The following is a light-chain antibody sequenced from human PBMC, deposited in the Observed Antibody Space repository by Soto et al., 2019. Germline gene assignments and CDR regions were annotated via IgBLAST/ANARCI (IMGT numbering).Light chain of an antibody. CDR1: QSISTY. CDR2: AAS. V-gene: IGKV1-5*01. J-gene: IGKJ1*01. Sequence: DIQMTQSPSPLSASVGDRVTITCRASQSISTYLNWYQQKPGKAPKLLIFAASTLQSGVPSRFSGSGSGTEFTLTISSLQPDDFATYYCQQYNSYSQTFGQGTKVDIK. CDR3: QQYNSYSQT.